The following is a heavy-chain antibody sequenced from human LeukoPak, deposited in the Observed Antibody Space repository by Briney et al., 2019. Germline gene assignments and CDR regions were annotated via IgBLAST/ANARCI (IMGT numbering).Heavy chain of an antibody. CDR1: GYTFTSYY. Sequence: ASVKASCKASGYTFTSYYMHCVLQAPGQGLECMGVINPSGGSTSYAQKFQGRVTMTRDTSTSTVYMELSSMRSEDTAVYYCAREKYYFKEKAAYGMDVWGQGTTVTVSS. J-gene: IGHJ6*02. D-gene: IGHD3-16*01. CDR3: AREKYYFKEKAAYGMDV. V-gene: IGHV1-46*01. CDR2: INPSGGST.